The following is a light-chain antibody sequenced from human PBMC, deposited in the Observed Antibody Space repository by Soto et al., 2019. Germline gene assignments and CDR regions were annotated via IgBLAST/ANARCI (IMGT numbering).Light chain of an antibody. CDR1: SSDVGSYNL. J-gene: IGLJ2*01. CDR3: CSYAGSSAVV. V-gene: IGLV2-23*01. Sequence: QSALTQPASVSGSPGQSITISCTGTSSDVGSYNLVSWYQQPPGKAPKLMIYEGSKRPSGVSNRFSGSKSGNTASLTISLLQAEDEAYYYCCSYAGSSAVVFGGGTKLTVL. CDR2: EGS.